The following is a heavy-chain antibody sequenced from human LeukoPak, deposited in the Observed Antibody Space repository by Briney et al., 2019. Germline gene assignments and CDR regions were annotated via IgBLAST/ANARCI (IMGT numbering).Heavy chain of an antibody. CDR3: ASFSGSGRNWFDP. J-gene: IGHJ5*02. Sequence: SETLSLTCTVSGGSISSSSYYWGWIRQPSGKGLEWIGSIYYSGSTYYNPSLKSRVTISVDTSKNQFSLKLSSVTAADTAVYYCASFSGSGRNWFDPWGQGTLVTVSS. CDR2: IYYSGST. CDR1: GGSISSSSYY. D-gene: IGHD3-10*01. V-gene: IGHV4-39*07.